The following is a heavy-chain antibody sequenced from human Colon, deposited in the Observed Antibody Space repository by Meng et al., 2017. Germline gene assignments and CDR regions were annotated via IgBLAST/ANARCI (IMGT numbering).Heavy chain of an antibody. CDR1: GYTFICYF. D-gene: IGHD6-19*01. J-gene: IGHJ4*02. V-gene: IGHV1-2*02. CDR3: ARDLAGLGGF. Sequence: QVQLGQSGAEVKKPGASVKVSCKTFGYTFICYFMYWVRQAPGQGLEWMGYIVPRNGDTRYHQKFQGRVTMTRDTSITTAYMEMTDLRDDDTAVYYCARDLAGLGGFWGQGTLVTVSS. CDR2: IVPRNGDT.